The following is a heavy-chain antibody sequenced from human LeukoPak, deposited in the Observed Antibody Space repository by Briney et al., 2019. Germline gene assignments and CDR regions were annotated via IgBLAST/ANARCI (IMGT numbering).Heavy chain of an antibody. CDR1: GFTFSNYA. CDR2: ISNSGGTT. D-gene: IGHD2-2*02. CDR3: AKSGCSSTSCYSILSGWLDP. J-gene: IGHJ5*02. V-gene: IGHV3-23*01. Sequence: GGSLRLSCAASGFTFSNYALNWVRQAPGKGLEWVSGISNSGGTTYYADSVKGRFTISRDNSKNMLYLQMNSLRAEDTAVYYCAKSGCSSTSCYSILSGWLDPWGQGTLVTVSS.